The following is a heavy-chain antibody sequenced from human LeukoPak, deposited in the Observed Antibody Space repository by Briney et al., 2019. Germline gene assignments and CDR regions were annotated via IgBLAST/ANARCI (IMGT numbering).Heavy chain of an antibody. Sequence: PSETLSPTCAVYGGSFSGYYWSWIRQPPGKGLEWIGSVSYSGSTYYNPSLKSRVTIPVDMSKNQFSLMLSAVTAADTAVYYCARRITGTTSDSFDYWGQGTLVTVSS. D-gene: IGHD1-20*01. V-gene: IGHV4-34*01. CDR1: GGSFSGYY. CDR3: ARRITGTTSDSFDY. J-gene: IGHJ4*02. CDR2: VSYSGST.